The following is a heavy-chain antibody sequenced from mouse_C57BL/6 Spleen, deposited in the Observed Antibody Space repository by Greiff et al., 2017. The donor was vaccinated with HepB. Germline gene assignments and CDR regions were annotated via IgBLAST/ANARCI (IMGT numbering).Heavy chain of an antibody. V-gene: IGHV6-3*01. J-gene: IGHJ2*01. CDR1: GFTFSNYW. Sequence: EVKLMESGGGLVQPGGSMKLSCVASGFTFSNYWMNWVRQSPEKGLEWVAQIRLKSDNYATHYAESVKGRFTISRDDSKSSVYLQMNNLRAEDTGIYYCTASYSVFDYWGQGTTLTVSS. D-gene: IGHD1-1*01. CDR2: IRLKSDNYAT. CDR3: TASYSVFDY.